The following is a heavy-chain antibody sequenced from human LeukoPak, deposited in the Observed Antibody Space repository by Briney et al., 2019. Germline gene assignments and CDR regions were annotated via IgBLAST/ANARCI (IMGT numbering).Heavy chain of an antibody. CDR1: GGTISSYS. D-gene: IGHD3-22*01. CDR3: ARDSEAYYYDSSGYDYSGYYFDY. J-gene: IGHJ4*02. V-gene: IGHV4-4*07. CDR2: IYTSGST. Sequence: SETLSLTCTVSGGTISSYSRSWIRQPAGKGLEWIARIYTSGSTNYNPSLMSGVTMSVDTSKNQFSLKLSSVTAADTAVYYCARDSEAYYYDSSGYDYSGYYFDYWGQGTLVTVSS.